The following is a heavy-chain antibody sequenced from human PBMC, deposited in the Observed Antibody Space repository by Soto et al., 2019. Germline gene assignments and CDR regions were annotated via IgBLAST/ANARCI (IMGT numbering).Heavy chain of an antibody. D-gene: IGHD6-19*01. CDR1: GFTFSSYG. V-gene: IGHV3-30*18. J-gene: IGHJ4*02. Sequence: GGSLRLSCAASGFTFSSYGMHWVRQAPGKGLEWGAVISYDRSNKYYADSVKGRFTISRDNSKNTLYLQMNSLRAEDTAVYYCAKDFKKATRSGWYFDYWGQGTLVTVSS. CDR3: AKDFKKATRSGWYFDY. CDR2: ISYDRSNK.